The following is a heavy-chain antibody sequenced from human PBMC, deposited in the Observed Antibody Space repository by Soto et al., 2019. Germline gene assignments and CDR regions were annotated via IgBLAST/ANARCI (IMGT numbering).Heavy chain of an antibody. CDR2: ISHDGSNK. CDR3: ARDYTGIVGATPGY. D-gene: IGHD1-26*01. CDR1: GFTFSTYT. V-gene: IGHV3-30-3*01. J-gene: IGHJ4*02. Sequence: PGGSLRLSCAASGFTFSTYTLHWVRQAPGKGLEWVAVISHDGSNKNYADSVKGRFTISRDNSKSTLYLQMNSLRGEDTAVYYCARDYTGIVGATPGYWGQGTLVTVSS.